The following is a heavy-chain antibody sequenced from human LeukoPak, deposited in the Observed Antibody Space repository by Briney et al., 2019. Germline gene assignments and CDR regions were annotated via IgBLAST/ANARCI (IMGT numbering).Heavy chain of an antibody. Sequence: SETLSLTCTVSGGSISSGSYYWSWIRQPAGQGLEWIGRIYTSGSTNYNPSLKSRVTISVDTSKNQFSLKLSSVTAADTAVYYCARPHYYYYYMDVWGKGTTVTVSS. CDR3: ARPHYYYYYMDV. CDR1: GGSISSGSYY. V-gene: IGHV4-61*02. CDR2: IYTSGST. J-gene: IGHJ6*03.